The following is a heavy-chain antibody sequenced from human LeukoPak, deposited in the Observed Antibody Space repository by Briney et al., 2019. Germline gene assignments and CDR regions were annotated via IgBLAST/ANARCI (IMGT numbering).Heavy chain of an antibody. Sequence: GGSLRLSCAASGFTFSSYAMSWVRQAPGKGLEWVSSLSGSGGTTNYADSVKGRFTLSRDNSKNTLYLQMSSLRAEDTAIYYCAKDVSIGYSGSWYAVGAFDIWGQGTMITVSS. CDR3: AKDVSIGYSGSWYAVGAFDI. J-gene: IGHJ3*02. V-gene: IGHV3-23*01. CDR1: GFTFSSYA. D-gene: IGHD6-13*01. CDR2: LSGSGGTT.